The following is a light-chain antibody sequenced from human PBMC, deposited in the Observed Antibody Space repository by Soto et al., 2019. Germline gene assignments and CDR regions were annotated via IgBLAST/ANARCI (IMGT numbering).Light chain of an antibody. CDR3: QQRNMWPIT. CDR1: QSVSSY. CDR2: GAS. J-gene: IGKJ5*01. Sequence: EIVMTQSPATLSVSPGERATLSCRASQSVSSYLAWYQQKPGQAPRLLIYGASTRATGIPARFSGSGSGTDFTLTISSLEPEDSAVYYCQQRNMWPITFGQGTRLEIK. V-gene: IGKV3-15*01.